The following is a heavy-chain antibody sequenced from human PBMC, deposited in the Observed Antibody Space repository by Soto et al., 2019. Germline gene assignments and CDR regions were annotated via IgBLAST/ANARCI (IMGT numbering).Heavy chain of an antibody. CDR3: ARVTTVTTGNADFDY. J-gene: IGHJ4*02. D-gene: IGHD4-17*01. Sequence: GASVKVSCKASGYTFTSYGISWVRQAPGQGLEWMGWISAYNGNTNYAQKLQGRVTMTTDTSTSTAYMELRSLRSDDTAVYYCARVTTVTTGNADFDYWGQGTLVTVAS. V-gene: IGHV1-18*01. CDR2: ISAYNGNT. CDR1: GYTFTSYG.